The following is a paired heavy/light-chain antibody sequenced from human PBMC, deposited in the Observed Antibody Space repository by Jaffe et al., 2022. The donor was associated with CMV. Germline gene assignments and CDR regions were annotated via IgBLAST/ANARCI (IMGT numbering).Light chain of an antibody. CDR2: GAS. J-gene: IGKJ3*01. CDR1: QSVSSSF. Sequence: EIVLTQSPGTLSLSPGERATLSCRASQSVSSSFVAWYRQKPGQAPRLLIYGASSRATGIPERFSGSGSGTDFTLTISRLEPEDFAVYYCQQYGSSPLTFGPGTTVDIK. V-gene: IGKV3-20*01. CDR3: QQYGSSPLT.
Heavy chain of an antibody. Sequence: EVQLVESGGGLVKPGGSLRLSCAVSGFTASNAWMSWVRQAPGKGLEWIGRIKSKAAGGTTEYAAPMQGRFTISRDDSNNTLYLQVNSLKTEDTAVYYCTALPNWGQGTLVTVSS. J-gene: IGHJ4*02. CDR1: GFTASNAW. CDR2: IKSKAAGGTT. CDR3: TALPN. V-gene: IGHV3-15*01. D-gene: IGHD1-26*01.